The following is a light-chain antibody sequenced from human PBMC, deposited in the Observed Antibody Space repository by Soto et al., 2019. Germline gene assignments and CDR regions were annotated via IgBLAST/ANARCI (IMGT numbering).Light chain of an antibody. CDR3: KSYGT. CDR1: PSVSGSN. J-gene: IGKJ1*01. Sequence: ILLTQSPGTLSLSPGDRATLSCRASPSVSGSNLAWYPQKPGQAPRLVIYGAASGATGSPGRCSGSGAGTDFTRTLRRQDLEDFAVHHCKSYGTFGQGTKVDIK. CDR2: GAA. V-gene: IGKV3-20*01.